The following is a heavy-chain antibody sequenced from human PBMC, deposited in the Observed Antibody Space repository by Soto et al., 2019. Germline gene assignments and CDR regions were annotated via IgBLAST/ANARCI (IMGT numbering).Heavy chain of an antibody. J-gene: IGHJ5*02. CDR2: TYYRSKWYN. V-gene: IGHV6-1*01. D-gene: IGHD6-19*01. CDR3: ARDRLAVAGLYNWFDP. CDR1: GDSVSSNSAA. Sequence: PSQTLSLTCALSGDSVSSNSAAWNWSRQSPSRGLEWQGRTYYRSKWYNDYAVSVKSRITINPDTSKNQFALQLNSVTPEDTAVYYCARDRLAVAGLYNWFDPWGQGTLVTVSS.